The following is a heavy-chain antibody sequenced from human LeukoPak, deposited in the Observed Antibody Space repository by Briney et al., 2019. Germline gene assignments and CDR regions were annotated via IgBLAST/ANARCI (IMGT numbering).Heavy chain of an antibody. CDR2: ITADGRST. V-gene: IGHV3-23*01. J-gene: IGHJ4*02. Sequence: PGGTLCHSCAASGFTFSNYPMNWVRRAPGKWLEWVSAITADGRSTYNADCVKALFTVSRNNSKNTLFLQMNSLRAEDTAVYYCAKGNTVTPDYWGQGTLVTVSS. D-gene: IGHD4-17*01. CDR1: GFTFSNYP. CDR3: AKGNTVTPDY.